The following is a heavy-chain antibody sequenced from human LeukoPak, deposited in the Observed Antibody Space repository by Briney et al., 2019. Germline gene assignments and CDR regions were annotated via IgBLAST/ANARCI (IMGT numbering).Heavy chain of an antibody. Sequence: PGGSLRLYCAASGFTFSSYSMNWVRQAPGKGLEWVSSINSSSSYIYYADSVKGRFTISRDNAKNSLYLQMSSLRAEDTAVYYCARDLRRSSIAARPIDYGGQGTLVTVSS. CDR1: GFTFSSYS. CDR2: INSSSSYI. J-gene: IGHJ4*02. V-gene: IGHV3-21*01. CDR3: ARDLRRSSIAARPIDY. D-gene: IGHD6-6*01.